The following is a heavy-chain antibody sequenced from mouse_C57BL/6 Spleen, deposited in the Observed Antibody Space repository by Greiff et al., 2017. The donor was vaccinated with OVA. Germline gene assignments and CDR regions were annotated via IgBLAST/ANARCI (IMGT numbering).Heavy chain of an antibody. J-gene: IGHJ2*01. Sequence: EVKLVESEGGLVQPGSSMKLSCTASGFTFSDYYMAWVRQVPEKGLEWVANINYDGSSTYYLDSLKSRFIISRDNAKNILYLQMSSLKSEDTATYYCAREGYHYGSSYFDYWGQGTTLTVSS. D-gene: IGHD1-1*01. CDR1: GFTFSDYY. CDR3: AREGYHYGSSYFDY. V-gene: IGHV5-16*01. CDR2: INYDGSST.